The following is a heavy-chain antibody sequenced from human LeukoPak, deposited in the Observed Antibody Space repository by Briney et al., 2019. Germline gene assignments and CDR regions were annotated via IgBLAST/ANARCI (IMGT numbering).Heavy chain of an antibody. D-gene: IGHD6-19*01. CDR2: IYHSGST. CDR1: GYSTSSGYY. J-gene: IGHJ5*02. CDR3: ARDAVAGTGDWFDP. V-gene: IGHV4-38-2*02. Sequence: SSETLSLTCTVSGYSTSSGYYWGWIRQPPGKGLEWIGSIYHSGSTYYNPSLKSRVTISVDTSKNQFSLKLSSVTAADTAVYYCARDAVAGTGDWFDPWGQGTLVTVSS.